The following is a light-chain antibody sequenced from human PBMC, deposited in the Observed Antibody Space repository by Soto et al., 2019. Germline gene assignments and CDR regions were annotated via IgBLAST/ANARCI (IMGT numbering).Light chain of an antibody. Sequence: DIQMTQSPSSLSASVGDRVTITCRASQSISTYLNWFQQKPGRAPKLLIYLTSTLQSEVPSRFSGSGSGTDFTLTISSLQPEDFATYYCQQSSTTPWTFGQGTKVDVK. J-gene: IGKJ1*01. V-gene: IGKV1-39*01. CDR2: LTS. CDR1: QSISTY. CDR3: QQSSTTPWT.